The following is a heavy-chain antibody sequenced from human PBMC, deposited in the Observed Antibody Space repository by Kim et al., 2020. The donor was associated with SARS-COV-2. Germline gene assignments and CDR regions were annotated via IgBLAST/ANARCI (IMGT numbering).Heavy chain of an antibody. D-gene: IGHD6-19*01. J-gene: IGHJ6*02. CDR1: GFTFSSYW. V-gene: IGHV3-74*01. CDR2: INSDGSST. CDR3: ARDRGSAVAGDRNTYYYYGMDV. Sequence: GGSLRLSCAASGFTFSSYWMHWVRQAPGKGLVWVSRINSDGSSTSYADSVKGRFTISRDNAKNTLYLQMNSLRAEDTAVYYCARDRGSAVAGDRNTYYYYGMDVWGQGTTVTVSS.